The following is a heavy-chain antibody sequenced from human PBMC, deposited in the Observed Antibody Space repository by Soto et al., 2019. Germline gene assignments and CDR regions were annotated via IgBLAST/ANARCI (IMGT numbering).Heavy chain of an antibody. V-gene: IGHV1-8*01. CDR1: GYTFSSYD. CDR3: ARGRIIVAGGFDP. CDR2: MNPSTGNT. Sequence: QVQLVQSWAEVKKPGASVKVSCKASGYTFSSYDIIWVRQATGQGLEWMGWMNPSTGNTDSAEKFQGTLTMTRNTSLSTVYMELSSLSFEDTAVYSCARGRIIVAGGFDPWGQGTLVTVSS. J-gene: IGHJ5*02. D-gene: IGHD6-19*01.